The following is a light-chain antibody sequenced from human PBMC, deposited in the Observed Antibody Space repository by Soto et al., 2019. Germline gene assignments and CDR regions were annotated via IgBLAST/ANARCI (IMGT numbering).Light chain of an antibody. Sequence: DIQMTQSPSTLSASVGDRVTITCRASESIIRWLAWYQQKPGKVPKLLIYDASSVQSGVPSRFSGSGSGTEFTLTISSLQPDDSATYYCQQYNRYPYTFGQGTKLEIK. CDR3: QQYNRYPYT. CDR2: DAS. CDR1: ESIIRW. J-gene: IGKJ2*01. V-gene: IGKV1-5*01.